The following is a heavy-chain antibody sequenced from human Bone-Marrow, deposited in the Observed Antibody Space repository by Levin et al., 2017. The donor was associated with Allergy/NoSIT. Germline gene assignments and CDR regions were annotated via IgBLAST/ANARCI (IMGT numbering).Heavy chain of an antibody. D-gene: IGHD5-12*01. V-gene: IGHV1-24*01. CDR1: GYTLTELS. CDR2: FDPEDGET. J-gene: IGHJ4*02. CDR3: ATVSGSGYYFFDS. Sequence: ASVKVSCKVSGYTLTELSMHWVRQAPGKGLEWMGGFDPEDGETLYAQKFQGRVTMTEDTSTDTAYMELSGLSSEDTAVYYCATVSGSGYYFFDSWGQGTLVTVSS.